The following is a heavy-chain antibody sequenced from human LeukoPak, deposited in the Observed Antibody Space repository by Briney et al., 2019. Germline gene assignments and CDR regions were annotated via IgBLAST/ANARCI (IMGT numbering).Heavy chain of an antibody. Sequence: PGRSLRLSCAASGFTFSSYAMHWVRQAPGKGLEWVAVISYDGSNKYYADSVKGRFTISRDNSKNTLYLQMNSLRAEDTAVYYCAREDAAYYYDSSGYYFDYWGQGTLVTVSS. J-gene: IGHJ4*02. CDR3: AREDAAYYYDSSGYYFDY. CDR1: GFTFSSYA. D-gene: IGHD3-22*01. CDR2: ISYDGSNK. V-gene: IGHV3-30-3*01.